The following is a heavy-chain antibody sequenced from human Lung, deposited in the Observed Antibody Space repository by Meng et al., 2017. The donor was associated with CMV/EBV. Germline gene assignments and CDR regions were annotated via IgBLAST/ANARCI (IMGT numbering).Heavy chain of an antibody. CDR2: LYHSGST. D-gene: IGHD2-21*02. J-gene: IGHJ5*02. CDR3: ARRGTAILTWCDP. Sequence: SESXSLTCAVSGGSISSSDWWSWVRQPPGKGLEWIGELYHSGSTNYNPSLKSRVTISVDKSKNQFSLKLSSVTAADTAVYYCARRGTAILTWCDPWGQGTXVTVSS. V-gene: IGHV4-4*02. CDR1: GGSISSSDW.